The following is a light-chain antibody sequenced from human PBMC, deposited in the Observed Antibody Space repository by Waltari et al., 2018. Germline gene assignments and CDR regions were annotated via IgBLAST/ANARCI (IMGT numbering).Light chain of an antibody. CDR1: GSAVGASDY. J-gene: IGLJ2*01. CDR3: SSQTLDGVVL. CDR2: DVT. V-gene: IGLV2-14*03. Sequence: QSALTQPASVSGSPGQSITISCTGVGSAVGASDYVSWHQHHPGKAPQVIIYDVTNRPSGVSVRFSASRFANTASLTIAGLQPEDEGDYYCSSQTLDGVVLFGGGTKLTVL.